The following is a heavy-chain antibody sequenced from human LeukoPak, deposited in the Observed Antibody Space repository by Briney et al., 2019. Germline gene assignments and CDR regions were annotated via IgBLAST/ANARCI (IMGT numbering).Heavy chain of an antibody. CDR3: ARDLVRGVINWLDP. D-gene: IGHD3-10*01. J-gene: IGHJ5*02. CDR2: IYFSGNT. Sequence: PSETLSPTCIVSRGSARSYYWSWIRQPPGMGLEWIGYIYFSGNTEYNPSLKSRVTISIDTSKNQFSLKLSSVTAADTSVYYCARDLVRGVINWLDPWGQGTLVTVSS. CDR1: RGSARSYY. V-gene: IGHV4-59*02.